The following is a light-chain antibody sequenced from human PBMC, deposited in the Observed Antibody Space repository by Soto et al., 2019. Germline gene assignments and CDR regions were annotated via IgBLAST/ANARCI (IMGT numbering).Light chain of an antibody. CDR2: AAS. Sequence: EIALTQSPGTLSLSPGERATLSCRASQSVTANYLAWYQQKPGQAPRLLIYAASIGATGIPDRFSGSGSRTDFTLTISRLEPEDSAVYYCLQYGIPLWTFGQGTKVEIK. V-gene: IGKV3-20*01. CDR3: LQYGIPLWT. J-gene: IGKJ1*01. CDR1: QSVTANY.